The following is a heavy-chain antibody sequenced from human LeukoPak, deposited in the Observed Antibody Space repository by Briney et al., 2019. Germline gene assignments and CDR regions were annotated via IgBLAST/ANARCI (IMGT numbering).Heavy chain of an antibody. CDR1: GFTFSSYG. D-gene: IGHD2-2*01. V-gene: IGHV3-30*18. J-gene: IGHJ6*02. Sequence: GGSLRLSCAASGFTFSSYGMHWVRQAPGKGLEWVAVISYDGSNKYYADSVKGRFTISRDNPKNTLYLQMNSLRAEDTAVYYCAKDISDIVVVPTDGMDVWGQGTTVTVSS. CDR2: ISYDGSNK. CDR3: AKDISDIVVVPTDGMDV.